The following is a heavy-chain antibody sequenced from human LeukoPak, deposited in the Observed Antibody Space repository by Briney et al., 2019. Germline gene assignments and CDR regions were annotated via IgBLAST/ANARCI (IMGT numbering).Heavy chain of an antibody. D-gene: IGHD1-26*01. CDR3: ARDFSSGSYYGDYYFDY. V-gene: IGHV3-7*01. CDR1: GFTFSSYW. Sequence: GGSLRLSCAASGFTFSSYWMSWVRQAPGKGLEWVANIKQDGSEKYYVDSVKGRFTISRDNAKNSLDLQMDSLRAEDTAVYYCARDFSSGSYYGDYYFDYWGQGTLVTVSS. J-gene: IGHJ4*02. CDR2: IKQDGSEK.